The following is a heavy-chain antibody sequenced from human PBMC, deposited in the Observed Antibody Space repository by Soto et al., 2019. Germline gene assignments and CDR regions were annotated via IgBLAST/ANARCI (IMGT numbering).Heavy chain of an antibody. V-gene: IGHV1-69*13. CDR3: ARNGTYSSSLSQYSGMDV. CDR2: IAPMFGTA. CDR1: GGTFADFI. D-gene: IGHD6-6*01. J-gene: IGHJ6*02. Sequence: SVKVSCKASGGTFADFIMNWLRQTPGQGLEWMGGIAPMFGTATYAEKFKGRVTISATGSTSTAYMELTSLRSEDTAVYYCARNGTYSSSLSQYSGMDVWGQGTTVTVSS.